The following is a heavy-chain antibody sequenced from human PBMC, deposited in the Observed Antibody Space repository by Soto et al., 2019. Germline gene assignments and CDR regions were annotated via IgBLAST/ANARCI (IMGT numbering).Heavy chain of an antibody. CDR2: IFSNDDT. Sequence: QVTLKESGPVLVKPTENLRLTCTVSGFSLTNARLGVSWIRPPPGKALEWLAHIFSNDDTSYSASLRTRLTISKDSSESQVVLTMSNMDPAYTATYYCARIRDASAGYYSHDGAFDIWGQGTMVTVSS. D-gene: IGHD3-22*01. CDR1: GFSLTNARLG. CDR3: ARIRDASAGYYSHDGAFDI. V-gene: IGHV2-26*01. J-gene: IGHJ3*02.